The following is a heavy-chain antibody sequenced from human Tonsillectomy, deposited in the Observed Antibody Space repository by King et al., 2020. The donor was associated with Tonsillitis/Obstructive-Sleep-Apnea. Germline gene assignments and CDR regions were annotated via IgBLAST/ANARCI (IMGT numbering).Heavy chain of an antibody. J-gene: IGHJ6*02. CDR2: ISSSSGYT. D-gene: IGHD1-26*01. V-gene: IGHV3-11*06. CDR3: ARDRAPSLCGAGGNYGMDV. Sequence: VQLVESGGGLVKPGGSLRLSCAASGITFSDYYMSWIRQAPGKGLEWVSYISSSSGYTNYADSVKGRFSISRDNAKKSLYLQMNSLRAEDTAIYYCARDRAPSLCGAGGNYGMDVWGQGTTVTVSS. CDR1: GITFSDYY.